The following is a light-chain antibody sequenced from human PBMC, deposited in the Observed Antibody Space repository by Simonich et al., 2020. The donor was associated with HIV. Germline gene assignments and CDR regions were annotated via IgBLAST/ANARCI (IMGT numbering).Light chain of an antibody. CDR3: QQYNTYPLT. J-gene: IGKJ4*01. Sequence: DIQMTQSPSSLSASVGDRVTITCQASQDINNYLNWYQQKPGKAPKLLLYDASNLKTGVPSRFSGSGSGTDFSFTISSLQPEDVATYYCQQYNTYPLTFGGGTKVEIK. CDR1: QDINNY. V-gene: IGKV1-33*01. CDR2: DAS.